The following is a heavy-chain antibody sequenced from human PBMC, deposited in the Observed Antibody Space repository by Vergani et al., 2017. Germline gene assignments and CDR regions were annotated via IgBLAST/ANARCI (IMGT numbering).Heavy chain of an antibody. CDR2: IIPDGSAT. Sequence: EVQLVESGGGLVQPGGSLRLSCAASGFSLSRFWMSWVRQAPEKGLEWVAHIIPDGSATSYVDSVKGRFTISRDNTKNSLSLKMSGLRVEDTAVYYCVGLPRGPWSFDLWGRGTLITVSS. CDR1: GFSLSRFW. D-gene: IGHD1-1*01. CDR3: VGLPRGPWSFDL. J-gene: IGHJ2*01. V-gene: IGHV3-7*01.